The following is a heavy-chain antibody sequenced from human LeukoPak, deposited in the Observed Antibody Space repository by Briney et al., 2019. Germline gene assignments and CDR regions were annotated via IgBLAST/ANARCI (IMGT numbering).Heavy chain of an antibody. D-gene: IGHD3-16*01. CDR3: ARDMIVNSDPYYYYYYYMDV. CDR1: GYTFTGYY. J-gene: IGHJ6*03. CDR2: INPNSGGT. Sequence: ASVKVSCKASGYTFTGYYMHWVRQAPGQGLEWMGWINPNSGGTNYAQKFQGRVTMTRDTSISTAYMELSRLRSDDTAVYYCARDMIVNSDPYYYYYYYMDVWGKGTTVTVSS. V-gene: IGHV1-2*02.